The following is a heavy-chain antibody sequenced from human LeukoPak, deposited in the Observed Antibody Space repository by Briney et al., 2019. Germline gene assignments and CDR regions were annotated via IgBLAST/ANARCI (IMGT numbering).Heavy chain of an antibody. CDR3: AKARYGVVITPPLSSTKYNWFDP. CDR1: GFTFSRSW. CDR2: IKEDGSET. J-gene: IGHJ5*02. V-gene: IGHV3-7*03. D-gene: IGHD3-22*01. Sequence: TGGSLRLSCVASGFTFSRSWMDWVRQAPGKGLEWVANIKEDGSETYYVDSAKGRFTVSRDNSKNTLYLQMNSLRAEDTAVYYCAKARYGVVITPPLSSTKYNWFDPWGQGTLVTVSS.